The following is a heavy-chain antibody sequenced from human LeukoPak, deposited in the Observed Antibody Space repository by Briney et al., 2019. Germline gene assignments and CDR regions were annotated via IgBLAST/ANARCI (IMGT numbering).Heavy chain of an antibody. V-gene: IGHV3-48*03. CDR1: GFTFSSYA. CDR3: AGLVLDY. Sequence: GGSLRLSCAASGFTFSSYAMHWVRQAPGKGLEWVSYISGSGSTIYYTDSVKGRFTISRDNAKNSLYLQMNSLRAEDTAVYYCAGLVLDYWGQGTLVTVSS. D-gene: IGHD6-19*01. CDR2: ISGSGSTI. J-gene: IGHJ4*02.